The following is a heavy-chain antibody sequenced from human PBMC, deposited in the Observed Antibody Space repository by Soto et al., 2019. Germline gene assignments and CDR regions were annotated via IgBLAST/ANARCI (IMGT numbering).Heavy chain of an antibody. Sequence: PSETLSLTCTVSGGSISSSSYYRGWIRQPPGKGLEWIGSIYYSGSTYYNPSLKSRVTISVDTSKNQFSLKLSSVTAADTAVYYCARLPSSGWYRRDYWGQGTLVTVSS. CDR1: GGSISSSSYY. D-gene: IGHD6-19*01. CDR3: ARLPSSGWYRRDY. V-gene: IGHV4-39*01. CDR2: IYYSGST. J-gene: IGHJ4*02.